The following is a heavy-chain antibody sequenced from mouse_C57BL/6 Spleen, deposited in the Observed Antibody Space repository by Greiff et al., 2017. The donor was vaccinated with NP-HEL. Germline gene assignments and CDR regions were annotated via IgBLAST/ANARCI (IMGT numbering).Heavy chain of an antibody. J-gene: IGHJ4*01. V-gene: IGHV1-69*01. CDR1: GYPFTSYW. D-gene: IGHD2-3*01. CDR2: IDPSDSYT. CDR3: ARWDGYYAMDY. Sequence: VQLQQSGAELVMPGASVKLSCKASGYPFTSYWMHWVKQRPGQGLEWIGEIDPSDSYTNYNQKFKGKSTLTVDKSSSTAYMQLSSLTSEDSAVYYCARWDGYYAMDYWGQGTSVTVSS.